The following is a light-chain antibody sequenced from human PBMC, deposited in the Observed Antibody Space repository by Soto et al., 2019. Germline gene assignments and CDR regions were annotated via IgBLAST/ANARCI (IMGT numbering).Light chain of an antibody. CDR1: QSLSINS. Sequence: EIVLTQSPGTLSLSPGERATLSCRASQSLSINSLAWYQQKPGQSPRLLVYGASTRDTGIPDRFRVSGSGTDFALTISSLEPEDFAMYYCQQYDGSPLTFGPGTKVDIK. CDR2: GAS. J-gene: IGKJ3*01. CDR3: QQYDGSPLT. V-gene: IGKV3-20*01.